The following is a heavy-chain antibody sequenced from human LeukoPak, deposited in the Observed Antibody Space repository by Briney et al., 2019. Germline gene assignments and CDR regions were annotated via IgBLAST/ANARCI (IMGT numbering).Heavy chain of an antibody. CDR3: ATKTLYYYDSSGYLD. CDR1: GGSIGSYH. V-gene: IGHV4-4*07. J-gene: IGHJ4*02. D-gene: IGHD3-22*01. Sequence: SETLSLTCTVSGGSIGSYHWNWIRQPAGKGLEWIGRIHSSGSTDYNPSLKSRVTMSVDTSQNQFSLRVTSVTAADTAVYYCATKTLYYYDSSGYLDWGQGTLVTVSS. CDR2: IHSSGST.